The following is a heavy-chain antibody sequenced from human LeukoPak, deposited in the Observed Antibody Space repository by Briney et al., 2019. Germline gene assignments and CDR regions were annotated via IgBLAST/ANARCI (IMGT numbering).Heavy chain of an antibody. Sequence: PGGSLRLSCAASGFTFSSYAMHWVRQAPGKGLEWVSVIYSGGSTYYAGSVKGRFTISRDNSKNTLYLQMNSLRAEDTAVYYCARESEDYSNSARGFDYWGQGTLVTVSS. CDR3: ARESEDYSNSARGFDY. V-gene: IGHV3-53*01. CDR2: IYSGGST. J-gene: IGHJ4*02. D-gene: IGHD4-11*01. CDR1: GFTFSSYA.